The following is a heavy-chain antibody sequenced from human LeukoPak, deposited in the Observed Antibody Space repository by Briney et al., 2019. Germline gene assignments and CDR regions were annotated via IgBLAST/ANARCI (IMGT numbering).Heavy chain of an antibody. V-gene: IGHV3-7*01. CDR2: ISQDGSGK. Sequence: GGSLRLSCGASGFTFSNYWMSWVRQAPGKGLEWVINISQDGSGKNYADSVEGRFTISRDNAKNSLYLQMNSLRVEDTAVYYCARGRPHGNDYWGQGTLVTVSS. D-gene: IGHD4-23*01. CDR1: GFTFSNYW. CDR3: ARGRPHGNDY. J-gene: IGHJ4*02.